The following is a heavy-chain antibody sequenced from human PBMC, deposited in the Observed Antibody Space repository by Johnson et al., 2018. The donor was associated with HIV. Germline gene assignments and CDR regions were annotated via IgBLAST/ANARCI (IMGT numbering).Heavy chain of an antibody. CDR3: ARDEPTDDAFDI. V-gene: IGHV3-66*01. J-gene: IGHJ3*02. CDR2: IYSGGST. CDR1: GFTVNSNY. Sequence: VQLVESGGGLIQPGGSLRLSCAASGFTVNSNYMSWVRQAPGQGLEWVSVIYSGGSTYYADSVKGRFTISRDNSKNTLYLQMGSLRAEDMAVYYCARDEPTDDAFDIWGQGTMVTVSS.